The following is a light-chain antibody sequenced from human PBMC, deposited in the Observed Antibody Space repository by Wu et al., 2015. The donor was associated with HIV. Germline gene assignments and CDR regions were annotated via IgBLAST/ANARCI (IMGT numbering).Light chain of an antibody. CDR2: GAS. CDR3: QQYNDWPPVT. J-gene: IGKJ4*01. V-gene: IGKV3-15*01. CDR1: QSVNNK. Sequence: IVLTQSPATLSVSPGERATLSCRASQSVNNKLAWYQQKPGQAPRLLIYGASTRATDIPARFSGSGSGTEFTLTINNVQSEDFAVYYCQQYNDWPPVTFGGGTKVEIK.